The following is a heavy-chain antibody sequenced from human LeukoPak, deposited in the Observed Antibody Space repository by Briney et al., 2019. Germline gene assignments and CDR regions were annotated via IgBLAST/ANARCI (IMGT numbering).Heavy chain of an antibody. J-gene: IGHJ4*02. D-gene: IGHD3-10*01. CDR1: GFTFSSYA. V-gene: IGHV3-23*01. Sequence: GGSLRLSCAASGFTFSSYAMSWVRQAPGKGLEWVSAISGSGGSTYYADSVKGRFTISRDNSKNTLYLQMNGLRAEDTAVYYCAKDLSNYYGSGSYYNGFDYWGQGTLVTVSS. CDR2: ISGSGGST. CDR3: AKDLSNYYGSGSYYNGFDY.